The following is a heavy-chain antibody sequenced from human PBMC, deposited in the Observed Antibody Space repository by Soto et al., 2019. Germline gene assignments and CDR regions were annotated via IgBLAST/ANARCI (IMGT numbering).Heavy chain of an antibody. CDR2: IYWDDDK. Sequence: QITLKESGPTLVKPTQTLTLTCTFSGFSLSTSGVGVGWIRQPPGKALEWLAVIYWDDDKRYSPSLESRLTISKDTSKNQVVLTMTNMDPVDTATYYCAHKVAPRILYIWGQGTMVTVSS. V-gene: IGHV2-5*02. CDR3: AHKVAPRILYI. CDR1: GFSLSTSGVG. J-gene: IGHJ3*02. D-gene: IGHD2-15*01.